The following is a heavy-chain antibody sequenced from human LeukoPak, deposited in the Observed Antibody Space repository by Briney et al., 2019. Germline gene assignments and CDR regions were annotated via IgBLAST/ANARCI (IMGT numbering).Heavy chain of an antibody. D-gene: IGHD3-16*01. J-gene: IGHJ4*02. CDR2: IRSKANSYAT. Sequence: GGSLRLSCAASGFTFSGSAMHWVRQASGKGLEWVGRIRSKANSYATAYAASVKGRFTISRDDSKDTAYLQMNSLKTEDTAVYYCTRPSNPKSFGPEYYFDYWGQGTLVTVSS. CDR3: TRPSNPKSFGPEYYFDY. CDR1: GFTFSGSA. V-gene: IGHV3-73*01.